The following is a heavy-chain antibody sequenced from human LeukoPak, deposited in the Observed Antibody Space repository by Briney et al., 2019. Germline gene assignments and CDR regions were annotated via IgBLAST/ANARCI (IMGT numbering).Heavy chain of an antibody. CDR3: ARQIAAAGYYYYGMDV. J-gene: IGHJ6*04. CDR2: IDPSDSYT. Sequence: SGESLKIYCKGSGYSFTSYWISWVRQMPGKGLEWMGRIDPSDSYTNYSPSFQGHVTISADKSISTAYLQWSSLKASDTAMYYCARQIAAAGYYYYGMDVWGKGTTVTVSS. D-gene: IGHD6-13*01. V-gene: IGHV5-10-1*01. CDR1: GYSFTSYW.